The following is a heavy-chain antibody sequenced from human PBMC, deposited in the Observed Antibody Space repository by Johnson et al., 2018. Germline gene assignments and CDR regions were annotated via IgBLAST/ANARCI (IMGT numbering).Heavy chain of an antibody. Sequence: QVQLQESGPGLVKPSEALSLTCTVSGGSLSSGSYYWSWIRQPPGKGLEWIGYIYYSGNTNYNPSLKSRVTISVYTSKNQFSLKLSPVTAADTAVYYCARDSWDTSSWYGAFDIWGLGTMVTVSS. D-gene: IGHD6-13*01. J-gene: IGHJ3*02. CDR3: ARDSWDTSSWYGAFDI. CDR2: IYYSGNT. CDR1: GGSLSSGSYY. V-gene: IGHV4-61*01.